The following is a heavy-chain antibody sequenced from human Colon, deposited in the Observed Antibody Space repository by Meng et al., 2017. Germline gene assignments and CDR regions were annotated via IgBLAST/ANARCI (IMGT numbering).Heavy chain of an antibody. J-gene: IGHJ5*01. D-gene: IGHD2-2*01. V-gene: IGHV1-8*01. Sequence: QVQLVQSGAEVRKPGASVKVTCKASGYTFTSSDINWARQATGRGLEWLGWMNPNNGNTGSAQKFQGRVSMTRDTSIGTAYMELSGLTSEDTAVYYCARTAMLDSWGQGTLVTVS. CDR1: GYTFTSSD. CDR3: ARTAMLDS. CDR2: MNPNNGNT.